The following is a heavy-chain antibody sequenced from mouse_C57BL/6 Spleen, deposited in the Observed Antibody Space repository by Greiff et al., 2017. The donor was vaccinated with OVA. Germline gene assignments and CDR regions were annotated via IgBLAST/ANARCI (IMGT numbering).Heavy chain of an antibody. CDR1: GYTFTSYW. D-gene: IGHD2-5*01. V-gene: IGHV1-50*01. CDR3: ARRGDYSNSFAY. J-gene: IGHJ3*01. CDR2: IDPSDSYT. Sequence: QQSCKASGYTFTSYWMQWVKQRPGQGLEWIGEIDPSDSYTNYNQKFKGKATLTVDTSSSTAYMQLSSLTSEDSAVYYCARRGDYSNSFAYWGQGTLVTVSA.